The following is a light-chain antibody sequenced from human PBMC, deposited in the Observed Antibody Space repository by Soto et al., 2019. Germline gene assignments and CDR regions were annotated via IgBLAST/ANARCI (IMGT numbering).Light chain of an antibody. CDR3: QQYYSSIT. V-gene: IGKV1-8*01. CDR1: QGISSY. Sequence: AIRMTQSPSSFSASTGDRVTITCRASQGISSYLAWYQQKPGKAPKLLIYAASTFQSGVPSRFSGSGSGTDFTLTISCLQSDDFATYYCQQYYSSITFGPGTKVDIK. J-gene: IGKJ3*01. CDR2: AAS.